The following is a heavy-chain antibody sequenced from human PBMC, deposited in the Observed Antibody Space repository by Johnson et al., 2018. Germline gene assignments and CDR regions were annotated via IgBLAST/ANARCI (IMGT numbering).Heavy chain of an antibody. D-gene: IGHD1-7*01. Sequence: QVQLQESGGGLVKPGGSLRLCCAASGFTFSDYYISWIRQAPGKGLEWVSYISSSGSTIYFADPVKGRFTISRDNPKNAMYLQMNSLRAEDTAVYYCARVRFGDWNYLDVWGQGTTVTVSS. CDR3: ARVRFGDWNYLDV. V-gene: IGHV3-11*04. CDR2: ISSSGSTI. CDR1: GFTFSDYY. J-gene: IGHJ6*02.